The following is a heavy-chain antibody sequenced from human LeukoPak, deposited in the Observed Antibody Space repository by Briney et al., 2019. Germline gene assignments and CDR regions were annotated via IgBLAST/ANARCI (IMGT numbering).Heavy chain of an antibody. J-gene: IGHJ6*02. CDR2: INHSGST. CDR3: ARDNVGSYYGSGGGDYGMDV. Sequence: SETLSLTCAVYGGSFSGYYWSWIRQPPGKGLEWIGEINHSGSTNYNPSLKSRVTISVDTPKNQFSLKLSSVTAADTAVYYCARDNVGSYYGSGGGDYGMDVWGQGTTVTVSS. D-gene: IGHD3-10*01. CDR1: GGSFSGYY. V-gene: IGHV4-34*01.